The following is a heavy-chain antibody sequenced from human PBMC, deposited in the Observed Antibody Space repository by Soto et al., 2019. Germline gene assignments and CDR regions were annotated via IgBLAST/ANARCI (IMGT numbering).Heavy chain of an antibody. Sequence: SETLSLTCTLSGGSISGYYWSWIRQPPGKGLEWIGYVYYSGSTKYNPSLESRVTISVDMSNNQFSLVLTSVTAADTAVYYCAKYRRTDAEGYRLDFWGQGTLVTVSS. CDR1: GGSISGYY. CDR3: AKYRRTDAEGYRLDF. J-gene: IGHJ4*02. CDR2: VYYSGST. D-gene: IGHD5-12*01. V-gene: IGHV4-59*01.